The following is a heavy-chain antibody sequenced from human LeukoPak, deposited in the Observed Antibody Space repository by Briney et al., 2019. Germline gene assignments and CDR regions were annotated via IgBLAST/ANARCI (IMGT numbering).Heavy chain of an antibody. J-gene: IGHJ5*02. V-gene: IGHV1-69*13. CDR2: IIPIFGTA. D-gene: IGHD2-2*01. CDR3: ARGTGGYCSSTSCLNWFDH. CDR1: GGTFSSYA. Sequence: SVKVSCKASGGTFSSYAISWVRQAAGQGLEWMGGIIPIFGTANYAQKFQGRVTITADESTSTAYMELSSLRSEDTAVYYCARGTGGYCSSTSCLNWFDHWGKGTLVTVSS.